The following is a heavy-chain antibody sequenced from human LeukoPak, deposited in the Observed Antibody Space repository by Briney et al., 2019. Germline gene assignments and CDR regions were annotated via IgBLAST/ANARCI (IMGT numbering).Heavy chain of an antibody. Sequence: ASVKVSCKVSGYTLTELSMHWVRQAPGQGLEWMGRINPNSGGTNYAQKFQGRVTMTRDTSISTAYMELSRLRSDDTAVYYCASRGVNYYDSSGYPPPMWDWGQGTLVTVSS. CDR2: INPNSGGT. CDR1: GYTLTELS. CDR3: ASRGVNYYDSSGYPPPMWD. D-gene: IGHD3-22*01. J-gene: IGHJ4*02. V-gene: IGHV1-2*06.